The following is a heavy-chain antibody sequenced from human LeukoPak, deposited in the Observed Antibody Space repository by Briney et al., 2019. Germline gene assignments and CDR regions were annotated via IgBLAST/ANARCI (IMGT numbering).Heavy chain of an antibody. CDR2: IYYSGST. CDR1: GGSISSSSYY. CDR3: ARQSIVGATRRFDY. J-gene: IGHJ4*02. D-gene: IGHD1-26*01. V-gene: IGHV4-39*01. Sequence: PSETLSPTCTVSGGSISSSSYYWGWIRQPPGKGLEWIGSIYYSGSTYYNPSLKSRVTISVDTSKNQFSLKLSSVTAADTAVDYCARQSIVGATRRFDYWGQGTLVTVSS.